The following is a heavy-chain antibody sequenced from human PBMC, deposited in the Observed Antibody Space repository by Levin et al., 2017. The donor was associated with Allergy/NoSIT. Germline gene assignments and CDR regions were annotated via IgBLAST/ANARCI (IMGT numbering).Heavy chain of an antibody. CDR1: GYTFISYG. Sequence: ASVKVSCKASGYTFISYGINWVRQAPGQGLEWMGWISAYNGNTNYAQKVQGRVTMTTDTSTSTAYMELRSLKSDDTAVYYCARGSSTVYHGREFDSWGQGTLVTVSS. V-gene: IGHV1-18*01. D-gene: IGHD5/OR15-5a*01. CDR3: ARGSSTVYHGREFDS. CDR2: ISAYNGNT. J-gene: IGHJ4*02.